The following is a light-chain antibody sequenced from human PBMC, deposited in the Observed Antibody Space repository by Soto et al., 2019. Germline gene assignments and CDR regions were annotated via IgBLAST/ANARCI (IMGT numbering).Light chain of an antibody. J-gene: IGKJ2*01. Sequence: DIQMTQSPSSLYASVGDRVTITCRASQSIRSYLNWYQQKPGKAAKLLIYAASSFQSWVPSRYSGSGSWTDVTLTISSLQTEDCATDCRQQSYSTPPYTIGQGTQLEIK. CDR1: QSIRSY. CDR3: QQSYSTPPYT. V-gene: IGKV1-39*01. CDR2: AAS.